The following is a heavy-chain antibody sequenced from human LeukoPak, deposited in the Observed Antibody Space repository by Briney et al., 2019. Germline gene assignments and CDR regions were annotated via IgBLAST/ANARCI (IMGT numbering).Heavy chain of an antibody. V-gene: IGHV4-59*01. J-gene: IGHJ3*01. D-gene: IGHD3-22*01. CDR2: IYYSGSS. CDR3: TRGLYYHDSSGYAFDV. Sequence: SETLSLTCTVSGGSISSYYWNWIRQPPEKGLEWIGYIYYSGSSSYNPSLKSRVTISVDTSNNQFSLKLSSVTAADTAVYYCTRGLYYHDSSGYAFDVWGQGTMVTVSS. CDR1: GGSISSYY.